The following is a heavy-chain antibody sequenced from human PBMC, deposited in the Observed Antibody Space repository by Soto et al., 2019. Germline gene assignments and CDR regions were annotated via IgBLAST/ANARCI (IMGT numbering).Heavy chain of an antibody. D-gene: IGHD1-1*01. J-gene: IGHJ6*02. CDR2: IIPIFGTA. V-gene: IGHV1-69*13. CDR1: GGTFSSYA. CDR3: EQLERDGMGV. Sequence: GASVKVSCKASGGTFSSYAISWVRQAPGQGLEWMGGIIPIFGTANYAQKFQGRVTITADESTSTAYMELSSLRSEDTAVYYCEQLERDGMGVWGQGTTVTVSS.